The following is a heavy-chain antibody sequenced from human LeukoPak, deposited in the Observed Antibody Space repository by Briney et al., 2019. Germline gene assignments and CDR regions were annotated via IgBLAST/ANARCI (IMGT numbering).Heavy chain of an antibody. CDR3: ARDDDVSVSGNWFDP. Sequence: SETLSLTCTVSGYSISSGYYWGWIRQPPGKGLEWIGSIYHSGSTYYNPSLKSRVTISVDTSKNQFSLKLSSVTAADTAVYYCARDDDVSVSGNWFDPWGQGTLVTVSS. D-gene: IGHD1-26*01. CDR1: GYSISSGYY. CDR2: IYHSGST. J-gene: IGHJ5*02. V-gene: IGHV4-38-2*02.